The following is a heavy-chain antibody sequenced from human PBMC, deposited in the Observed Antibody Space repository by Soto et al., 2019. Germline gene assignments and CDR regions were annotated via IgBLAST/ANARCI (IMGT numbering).Heavy chain of an antibody. CDR3: ARNVDTAMVTGSDY. CDR2: INAGNGNT. V-gene: IGHV1-3*01. CDR1: GYTFTSYA. D-gene: IGHD5-18*01. Sequence: QVQLVQSGAEVKKPGASVKVSCKASGYTFTSYAMHWVRQAPGQRLEWMGWINAGNGNTKYSQKFQGRVTITRDTXXSTAYMELSSLRSEDTAVYYCARNVDTAMVTGSDYWGQGTLVTVSS. J-gene: IGHJ4*02.